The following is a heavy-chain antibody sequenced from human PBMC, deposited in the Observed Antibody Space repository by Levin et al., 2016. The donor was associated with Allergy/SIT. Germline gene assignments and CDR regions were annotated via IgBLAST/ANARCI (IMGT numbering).Heavy chain of an antibody. D-gene: IGHD5-12*01. J-gene: IGHJ6*02. CDR3: ARSYRSYFYGMDV. CDR2: ISDSSSYI. CDR1: GFTFSGYS. V-gene: IGHV3-21*01. Sequence: GESLKISCAASGFTFSGYSMNWVRQAPGKGLEWVSSISDSSSYICYADSVKGRFTISRDNAKNSLYLQMNSLRAEDTAVYYCARSYRSYFYGMDVWGQGTTVTVSS.